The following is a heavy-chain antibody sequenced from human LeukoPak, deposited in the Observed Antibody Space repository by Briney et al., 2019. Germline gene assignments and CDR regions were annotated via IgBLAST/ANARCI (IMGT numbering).Heavy chain of an antibody. D-gene: IGHD3-3*01. Sequence: PGGSLRLSCAASGFTFSSYSMNWVRQAPGKGLEWVSSISSSSSYIYYADSVKGRFTISRDNAKNSLYLQMNSLRAEDTAVYYCARDSVFWSGYYLNWFDPWGQGTLVTVSS. CDR3: ARDSVFWSGYYLNWFDP. V-gene: IGHV3-21*01. CDR2: ISSSSSYI. CDR1: GFTFSSYS. J-gene: IGHJ5*02.